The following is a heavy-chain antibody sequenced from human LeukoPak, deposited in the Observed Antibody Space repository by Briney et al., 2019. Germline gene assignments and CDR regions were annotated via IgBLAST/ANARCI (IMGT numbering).Heavy chain of an antibody. CDR2: INHSGST. Sequence: SETLSLTCTVSGGSISSNDYYWGWIRQPPGKGLEWIGEINHSGSTNYNPSLKSRVTISVDTSKNQFSLKLSSVTAADTAVYYCARAFRYYYYDSSGFHPTKRSYYYMDVWGKGTTVTVSS. CDR1: GGSISSNDYY. J-gene: IGHJ6*03. CDR3: ARAFRYYYYDSSGFHPTKRSYYYMDV. V-gene: IGHV4-39*07. D-gene: IGHD3-22*01.